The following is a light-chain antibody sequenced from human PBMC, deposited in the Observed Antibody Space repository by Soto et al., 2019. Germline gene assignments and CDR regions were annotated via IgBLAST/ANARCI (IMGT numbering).Light chain of an antibody. CDR2: VAS. Sequence: EIVLTQSPGTLSLSPGERATLSCRASQSVRSSYLAWYQQKPGQTPRLLIHVASSRATGIPDRFSGSGSGTDFTLTISRLEPEDFAVYYCHQYGSPPYTFGQGTKLEI. CDR3: HQYGSPPYT. V-gene: IGKV3-20*01. CDR1: QSVRSSY. J-gene: IGKJ2*01.